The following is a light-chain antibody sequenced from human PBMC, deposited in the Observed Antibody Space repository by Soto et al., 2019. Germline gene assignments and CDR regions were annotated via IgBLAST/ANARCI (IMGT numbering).Light chain of an antibody. CDR1: QSVSSSY. CDR3: QQYGSSPLLT. CDR2: GAS. Sequence: EIVLTQSPGTLSLSPGERATLSCRASQSVSSSYLAWYQQKPGQAPRLLIYGASSRATGIPDRFSGSGSGTDLTLTISRLEPEDFAVYYCQQYGSSPLLTFGGGTKGEIK. J-gene: IGKJ4*01. V-gene: IGKV3-20*01.